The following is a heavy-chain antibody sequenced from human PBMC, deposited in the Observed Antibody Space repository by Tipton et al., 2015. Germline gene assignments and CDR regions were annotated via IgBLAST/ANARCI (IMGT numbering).Heavy chain of an antibody. CDR2: IYYSGST. J-gene: IGHJ4*02. D-gene: IGHD3-3*01. V-gene: IGHV4-39*01. Sequence: TLSLTCTVSGAFINSYYWSWIRQPPGKGLEWIGSIYYSGSTYYNPSLKSRVTISVDTSKNQFSLKLSSVTAADTAVYYCARTYDFTAYSPVGCWGQGTLVTVSS. CDR3: ARTYDFTAYSPVGC. CDR1: GAFINSYY.